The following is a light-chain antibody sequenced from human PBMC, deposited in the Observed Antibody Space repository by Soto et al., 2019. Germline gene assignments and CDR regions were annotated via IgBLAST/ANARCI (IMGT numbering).Light chain of an antibody. V-gene: IGKV1-12*01. Sequence: DIQMTQSPSSVSASVGDRVXIXXXXXXXXXXXLAWYQQTAGKAPKILIYATSTLQSGVPSRFXXXXXXXXXXXXXXXLXXXDXATXYXQQANSFPYTFGQGTKLEIK. CDR2: ATS. J-gene: IGKJ2*01. CDR3: QQANSFPYT. CDR1: XXXXXX.